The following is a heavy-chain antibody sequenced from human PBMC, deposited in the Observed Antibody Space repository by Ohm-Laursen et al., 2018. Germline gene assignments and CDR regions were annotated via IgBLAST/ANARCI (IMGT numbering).Heavy chain of an antibody. CDR3: ARCLFPAAHPKCDN. D-gene: IGHD5/OR15-5a*01. CDR2: IVPIFGTT. CDR1: GVSITSYA. V-gene: IGHV1-69*15. J-gene: IGHJ4*02. Sequence: SSVKVSCNTSGVSITSYATIWVRQAPGQGLQWLGRIVPIFGTTNYAQKFQGRLTITADESTSTTYLELSSLRSDDTAVYYCARCLFPAAHPKCDNWGQGTLVTVSS.